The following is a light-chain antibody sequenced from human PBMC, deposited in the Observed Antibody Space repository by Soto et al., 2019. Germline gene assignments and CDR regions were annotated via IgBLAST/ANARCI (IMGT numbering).Light chain of an antibody. Sequence: QSVLTQPPSASGSPGQSVTISCTGTKSDIGVYDFVSWYQHHPGKAPRLIIYEVVQRPSGVPDRFSGSKSGNTASLTVSGLQAADEADYFCKSYAGSKTYVFGSGTKV. J-gene: IGLJ1*01. CDR3: KSYAGSKTYV. V-gene: IGLV2-8*01. CDR2: EVV. CDR1: KSDIGVYDF.